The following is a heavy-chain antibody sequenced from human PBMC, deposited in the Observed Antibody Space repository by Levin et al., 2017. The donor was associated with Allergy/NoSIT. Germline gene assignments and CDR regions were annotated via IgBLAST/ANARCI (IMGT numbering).Heavy chain of an antibody. CDR3: AKGIVATTWYYYYYYMDV. CDR1: GFTFSSYG. D-gene: IGHD5-12*01. J-gene: IGHJ6*03. CDR2: ISYDGSNK. Sequence: GESLKISCAASGFTFSSYGMHWVRQAPGKGLEWVAVISYDGSNKYYADSVKGRFTISRDNSKNTLYLQMNSLRAEDTAVYYCAKGIVATTWYYYYYYMDVWGKGTTVTVSS. V-gene: IGHV3-30*18.